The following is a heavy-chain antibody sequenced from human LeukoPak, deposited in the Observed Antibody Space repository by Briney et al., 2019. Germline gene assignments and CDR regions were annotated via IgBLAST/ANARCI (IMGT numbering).Heavy chain of an antibody. V-gene: IGHV3-74*01. J-gene: IGHJ4*02. D-gene: IGHD3-22*01. Sequence: GGSLRLSCAASGFTFSTTWIHWVRQVPGKGLVWVSRIDSDGSSTTYADSVKGRFTISRDNAKNTVYLQMNSLRADDTAVYFCARGNYDGSGRGDYWGQGTLVTVSS. CDR3: ARGNYDGSGRGDY. CDR2: IDSDGSST. CDR1: GFTFSTTW.